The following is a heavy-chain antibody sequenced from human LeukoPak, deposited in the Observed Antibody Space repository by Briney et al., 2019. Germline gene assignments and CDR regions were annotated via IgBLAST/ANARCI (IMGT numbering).Heavy chain of an antibody. J-gene: IGHJ4*02. CDR2: ISYSGST. Sequence: PSETLSLTCTVPGGSISNYYWSCIRQPPGKGLEWIGYISYSGSTNYNPSLKSRVTISVDTSRNQFSLKLTSVTAADTAVYYCARVGRGDHTWGSYSFDYWGQGTLVTVFS. V-gene: IGHV4-59*01. CDR1: GGSISNYY. D-gene: IGHD3-16*01. CDR3: ARVGRGDHTWGSYSFDY.